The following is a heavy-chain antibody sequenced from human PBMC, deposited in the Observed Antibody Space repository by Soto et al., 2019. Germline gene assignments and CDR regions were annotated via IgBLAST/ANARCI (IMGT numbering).Heavy chain of an antibody. CDR1: GYTFTGYY. J-gene: IGHJ4*02. CDR2: INPNSGGT. Sequence: ASVKVSCKASGYTFTGYYMHWVRQAPGQGLEWMGWINPNSGGTNYAQKFQGWVTMTRDTSISTAYMELSRLRSDDTAVYYCARTLRLGELSFLYWGKGTLVTVSS. D-gene: IGHD3-16*02. V-gene: IGHV1-2*04. CDR3: ARTLRLGELSFLY.